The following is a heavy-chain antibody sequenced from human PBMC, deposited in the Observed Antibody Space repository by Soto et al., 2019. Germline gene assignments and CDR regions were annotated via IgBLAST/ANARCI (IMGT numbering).Heavy chain of an antibody. V-gene: IGHV4-31*03. Sequence: LSLTFTVSGGSIISGGYYWSWIRQHPGKGLEWIGYIYYSGSTYYNPSLKSRVTISVDTSKNQFSLKLSSVTAADTAVYYCAAYLKYGGNHLYYYYGMDVWGQGATVTVSS. CDR1: GGSIISGGYY. J-gene: IGHJ6*02. CDR3: AAYLKYGGNHLYYYYGMDV. CDR2: IYYSGST. D-gene: IGHD2-15*01.